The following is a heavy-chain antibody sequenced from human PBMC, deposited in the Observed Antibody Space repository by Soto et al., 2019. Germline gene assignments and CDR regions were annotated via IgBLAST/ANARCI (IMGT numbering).Heavy chain of an antibody. CDR3: ARHSAYSSGVDTAMVTRHALEEPFDY. CDR2: IYYSGST. V-gene: IGHV4-39*01. J-gene: IGHJ4*02. Sequence: QLQLQESGPGLVKPSETLSLTCTVSGGSISSSSYYWGWIRQPPGKGLEWIGSIYYSGSTYYNPSPKSPVTISVDTPKNQFSLKLSSVTAADTAVYYCARHSAYSSGVDTAMVTRHALEEPFDYWGQGTLVTVSS. D-gene: IGHD5-18*01. CDR1: GGSISSSSYY.